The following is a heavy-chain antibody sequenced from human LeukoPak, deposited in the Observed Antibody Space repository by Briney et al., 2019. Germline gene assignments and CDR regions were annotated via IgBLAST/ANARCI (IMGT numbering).Heavy chain of an antibody. CDR3: ARDRDLGVVTPWCDY. V-gene: IGHV3-30*04. J-gene: IGHJ4*02. CDR1: GFTFSSYA. Sequence: GGSLRLSCAASGFTFSSYAMHWVRQAPGKGLEWVAVISYDGSNKYFGESVRGRFTISRDNSKNTVYLQMSSLRTDDTAVYYCARDRDLGVVTPWCDYWGQGVQVTVSS. CDR2: ISYDGSNK. D-gene: IGHD3-3*01.